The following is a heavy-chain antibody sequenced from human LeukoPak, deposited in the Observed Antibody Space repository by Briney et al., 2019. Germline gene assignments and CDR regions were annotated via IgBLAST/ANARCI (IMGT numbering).Heavy chain of an antibody. CDR3: TIDRRPTGYSGYV. Sequence: GGSLRLSCAASGFTFSNAWMSWVRQAPGKGLEWVGRFKSKTDGGTIDYAAPVKGRFTISRDDSKNTLYLQMNSLENEDTAVYYCTIDRRPTGYSGYVWGQGTLATVSS. D-gene: IGHD5-12*01. CDR1: GFTFSNAW. J-gene: IGHJ1*01. V-gene: IGHV3-15*01. CDR2: FKSKTDGGTI.